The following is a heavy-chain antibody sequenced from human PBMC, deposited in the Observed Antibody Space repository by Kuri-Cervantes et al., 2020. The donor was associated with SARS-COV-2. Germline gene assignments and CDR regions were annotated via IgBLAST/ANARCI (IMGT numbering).Heavy chain of an antibody. CDR2: ISYDGSNK. D-gene: IGHD6-6*01. V-gene: IGHV3-30-3*01. CDR3: ARDGRGSSSEWFDS. Sequence: GESLKIFCTASGFTFSSYAMHWVRQAPGKGLEWVAVISYDGSNKYYADSVKGRFTISRDNSKNTLYLQMNSLRAEDTAVYYCARDGRGSSSEWFDSWGQGTLVTVSS. J-gene: IGHJ5*01. CDR1: GFTFSSYA.